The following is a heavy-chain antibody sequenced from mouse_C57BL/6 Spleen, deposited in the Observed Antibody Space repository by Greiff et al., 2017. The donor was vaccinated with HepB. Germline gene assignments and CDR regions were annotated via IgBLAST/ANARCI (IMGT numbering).Heavy chain of an antibody. V-gene: IGHV5-17*01. CDR1: GFTFSDYG. CDR3: ASGTTGDY. Sequence: EVNVVESGGGLVKPGGSLKLSCAASGFTFSDYGMHWVRQAPEKGLEWVAYISSGSSTIYYAETVKGRFTIPRDNAKNTLFLQMTSLRSEDTAMYYCASGTTGDYWGQGTTLTVSS. J-gene: IGHJ2*01. D-gene: IGHD2-1*01. CDR2: ISSGSSTI.